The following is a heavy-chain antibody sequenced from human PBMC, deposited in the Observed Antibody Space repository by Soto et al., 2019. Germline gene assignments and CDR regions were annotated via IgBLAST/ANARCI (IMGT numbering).Heavy chain of an antibody. CDR3: AVSEGDLVATD. CDR1: GGTFSSYA. J-gene: IGHJ4*02. V-gene: IGHV1-2*02. CDR2: INPNSGGT. Sequence: GASVKVSCKASGGTFSSYAISWVRQAPGQGLEWMGWINPNSGGTNYAQKFQGRVTMTRDTSISTAYMELSRLRSDDTAVYYCAVSEGDLVATDWGQGTLVTVSS. D-gene: IGHD5-12*01.